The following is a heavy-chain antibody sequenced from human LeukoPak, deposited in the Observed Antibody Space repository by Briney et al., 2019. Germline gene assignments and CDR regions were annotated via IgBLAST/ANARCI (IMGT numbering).Heavy chain of an antibody. CDR1: GYTFTSYG. V-gene: IGHV1-18*01. CDR3: ARVPTVTTPDYYYYMDV. Sequence: EASVKVSCKASGYTFTSYGISWVRQAPGQGLEWMGWISAYNGNTNYAQELQGRVTMTTDTSTSTAYMELRSLRSDDTAVYYCARVPTVTTPDYYYYMDVWGKGTTVTVSS. CDR2: ISAYNGNT. J-gene: IGHJ6*03. D-gene: IGHD4-17*01.